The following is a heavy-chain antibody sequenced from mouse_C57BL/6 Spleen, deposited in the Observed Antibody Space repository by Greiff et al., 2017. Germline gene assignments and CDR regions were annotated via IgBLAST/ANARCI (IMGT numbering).Heavy chain of an antibody. CDR2: IHPNSGST. D-gene: IGHD2-3*01. J-gene: IGHJ4*01. CDR3: ARGGYYEGDAMDY. CDR1: GYTFTSYW. V-gene: IGHV1-64*01. Sequence: VQLQQPGAELVKPGASVKLSCKASGYTFTSYWMHWVKQRPGQGLEWIGMIHPNSGSTNYNEKFKSKATLTVDKSSSTAYMQLSSRTSEDSAVYYCARGGYYEGDAMDYWGQGTSVTVSS.